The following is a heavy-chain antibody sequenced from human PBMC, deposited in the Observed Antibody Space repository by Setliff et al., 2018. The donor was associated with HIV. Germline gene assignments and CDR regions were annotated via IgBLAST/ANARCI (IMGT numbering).Heavy chain of an antibody. D-gene: IGHD3-3*02. J-gene: IGHJ6*02. Sequence: PGGSLRLSCVASGFTFNSYWMYWVRQAPGKGLVCVSRVNNDGTDTIYADSVKGRFTISRDNAKSTVYLQMGSLSADDTAVYYCTRKLAPGHGMDVWGQGTTVTFSS. CDR2: VNNDGTDT. CDR1: GFTFNSYW. CDR3: TRKLAPGHGMDV. V-gene: IGHV3-74*01.